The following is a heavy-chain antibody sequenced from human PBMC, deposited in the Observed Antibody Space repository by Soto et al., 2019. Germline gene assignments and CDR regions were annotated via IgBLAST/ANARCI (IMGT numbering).Heavy chain of an antibody. CDR1: GYTFTSYG. CDR2: ISAYNGNT. CDR3: ARFPDYGDYVDY. J-gene: IGHJ4*02. V-gene: IGHV1-18*01. D-gene: IGHD4-17*01. Sequence: ASVKVSCKASGYTFTSYGISWVRQAPGQGLEWMGWISAYNGNTNYAQKLQGRVTMTTDTSTSTAYMELRSLRSDDTAVCYCARFPDYGDYVDYWGQGALVTVPS.